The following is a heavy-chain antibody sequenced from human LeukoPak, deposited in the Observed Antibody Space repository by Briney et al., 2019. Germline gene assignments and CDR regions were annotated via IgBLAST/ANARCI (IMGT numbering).Heavy chain of an antibody. V-gene: IGHV3-74*01. CDR2: INSDGSST. CDR3: AGESPPSGTGDY. CDR1: GFTFSSDW. Sequence: GGSLRLSCAASGFTFSSDWMHWVRQAPGKGLVWVSRINSDGSSTSYADSVKGRFTISRDNAKNTLYLQMNSLRAEDTAVYYCAGESPPSGTGDYWGQGTLVTVSS. J-gene: IGHJ4*02. D-gene: IGHD2-8*02.